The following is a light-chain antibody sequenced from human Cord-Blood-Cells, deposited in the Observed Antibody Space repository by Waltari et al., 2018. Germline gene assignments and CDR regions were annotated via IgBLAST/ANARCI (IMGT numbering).Light chain of an antibody. Sequence: SYELTPPPSVSVSPGQTARIPCPGDALPKQYAYWYQQKPGQAPVLVIYKDSERPSGIPERFSGSSSGTTVTLTISGVQAEDEADYYCQSADSSGTPWVFGGGTKLTVL. V-gene: IGLV3-25*02. J-gene: IGLJ3*02. CDR3: QSADSSGTPWV. CDR1: ALPKQY. CDR2: KDS.